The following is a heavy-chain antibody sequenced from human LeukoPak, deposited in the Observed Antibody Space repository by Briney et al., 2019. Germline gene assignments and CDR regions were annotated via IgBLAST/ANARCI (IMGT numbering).Heavy chain of an antibody. CDR2: IDPSDSYT. V-gene: IGHV5-10-1*01. Sequence: GESLKISCNGSGYSFTSYWISWVRQRPGKGLEWMGRIDPSDSYTYYSPSFQGHVTISADKSINTAYLQWSSLKASDTAIYYCARRTAVAGDFDYWGQGTLVTVSS. CDR1: GYSFTSYW. J-gene: IGHJ4*02. D-gene: IGHD6-19*01. CDR3: ARRTAVAGDFDY.